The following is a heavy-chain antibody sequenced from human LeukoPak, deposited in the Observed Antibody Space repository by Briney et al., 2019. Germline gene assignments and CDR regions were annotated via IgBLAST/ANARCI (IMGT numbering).Heavy chain of an antibody. CDR3: ARASGSYWRFDS. CDR1: GYTFTGYY. Sequence: ASVNVSCKASGYTFTGYYLHWVRQAPGQGLEGMGCVNPNSGDTNYSQKFQGRVTITSDTSISTVYMELSRLSSDDTAVYYCARASGSYWRFDSWGQGPLVTVSS. J-gene: IGHJ5*01. D-gene: IGHD1-26*01. V-gene: IGHV1-2*02. CDR2: VNPNSGDT.